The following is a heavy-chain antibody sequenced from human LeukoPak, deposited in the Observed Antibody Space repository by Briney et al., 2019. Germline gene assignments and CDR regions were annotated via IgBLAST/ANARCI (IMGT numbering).Heavy chain of an antibody. V-gene: IGHV5-10-1*01. Sequence: GESLQISCKGSGYGFTSYWISWVRQMPGKGLEWMGRIDPSDSYTNYSPSFQGHVTISADKSISTAYLQWSSLKASDTAMYYCARQYCSGGSCYPNWFDPWGQGTLVTVSS. D-gene: IGHD2-15*01. J-gene: IGHJ5*02. CDR2: IDPSDSYT. CDR3: ARQYCSGGSCYPNWFDP. CDR1: GYGFTSYW.